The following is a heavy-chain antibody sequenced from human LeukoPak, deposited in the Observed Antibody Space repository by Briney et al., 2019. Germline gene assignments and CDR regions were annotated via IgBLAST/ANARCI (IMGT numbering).Heavy chain of an antibody. CDR1: GYTFTSYD. D-gene: IGHD2-21*02. CDR2: MSASSGNT. J-gene: IGHJ4*02. Sequence: ASVKVSCKASGYTFTSYDINWVRQATGQGLEWLGWMSASSGNTGYAQKFQGRVSMTRATSISTAYLELSSLTFEGTAVYYCVRTPPKGDIDYWGQGTLVTVSS. V-gene: IGHV1-8*01. CDR3: VRTPPKGDIDY.